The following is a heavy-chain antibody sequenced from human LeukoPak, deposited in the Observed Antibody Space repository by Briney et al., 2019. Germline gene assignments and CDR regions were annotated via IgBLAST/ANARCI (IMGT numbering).Heavy chain of an antibody. J-gene: IGHJ3*01. CDR3: ATSSGYFSDAFDP. Sequence: GGSLRLTCVTSGFTFNVYSMNWVRQAPGKSLEWISFISSDSTPILYADSVKGRFTTSRDNAKNLLYLQMDNLRAEDSSVYYCATSSGYFSDAFDPWGQGTMVTVSS. CDR2: ISSDSTPI. V-gene: IGHV3-21*06. CDR1: GFTFNVYS. D-gene: IGHD3-22*01.